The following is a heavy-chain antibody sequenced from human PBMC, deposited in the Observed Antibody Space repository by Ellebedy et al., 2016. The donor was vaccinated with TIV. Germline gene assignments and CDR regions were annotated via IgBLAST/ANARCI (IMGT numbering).Heavy chain of an antibody. J-gene: IGHJ6*02. CDR3: AREYYYGKDG. Sequence: PGGSLRLSCAASGFTFRSYSMNWVRQAPGKGLEWVSSITSSSSYRFYADSVKGRFTISRDNAKNSLYLQMNSLRAEDTAVYYCAREYYYGKDGWGQGTTVTVSS. CDR2: ITSSSSYR. CDR1: GFTFRSYS. V-gene: IGHV3-21*01.